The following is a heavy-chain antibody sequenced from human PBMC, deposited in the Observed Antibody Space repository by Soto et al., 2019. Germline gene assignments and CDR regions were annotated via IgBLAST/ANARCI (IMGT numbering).Heavy chain of an antibody. CDR1: GGSFSGYY. Sequence: ETLSLTCAVYGGSFSGYYWSWIRQPPGKGLEWIGEINHSGSTNYNPSLKSRVTISVDTSKNQFSLKLSSVTAADTAVYYCVSRGLWWYIYYFDYWGQGTLVTVSS. J-gene: IGHJ4*02. CDR3: VSRGLWWYIYYFDY. D-gene: IGHD2-21*01. CDR2: INHSGST. V-gene: IGHV4-34*01.